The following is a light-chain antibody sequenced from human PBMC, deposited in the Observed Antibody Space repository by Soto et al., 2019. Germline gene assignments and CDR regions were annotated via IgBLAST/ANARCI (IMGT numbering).Light chain of an antibody. CDR1: QSVSSY. J-gene: IGKJ2*01. V-gene: IGKV3-11*01. CDR2: DAS. CDR3: QQRSNWPPYT. Sequence: EIVLTQSPATLSLSPGERATLSCRASQSVSSYLAWYQQKPGQAPRLLIYDASNRATGIPARFSGSGSGTDLTLTISSLEPEYFAVYYCQQRSNWPPYTFGQGTKLEIK.